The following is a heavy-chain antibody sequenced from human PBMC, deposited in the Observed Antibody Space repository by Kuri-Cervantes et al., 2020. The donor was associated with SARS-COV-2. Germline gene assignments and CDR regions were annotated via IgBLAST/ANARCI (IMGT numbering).Heavy chain of an antibody. CDR2: MSGGGAST. J-gene: IGHJ3*02. V-gene: IGHV3-23*01. D-gene: IGHD3-10*01. CDR3: ARHQPKYGSRSYTNDAFDI. Sequence: GGSLRLSCAVSGFTFSNYAMTWVRQAPGKGLEWVSSMSGGGASTFYADSVKGRFTISRDNTGNTLYLQMNSLRAEDSALYYCARHQPKYGSRSYTNDAFDIWGQGTMVTVSS. CDR1: GFTFSNYA.